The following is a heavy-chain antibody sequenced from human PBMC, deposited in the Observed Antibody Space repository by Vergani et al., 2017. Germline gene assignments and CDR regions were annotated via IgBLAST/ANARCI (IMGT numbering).Heavy chain of an antibody. CDR1: VFTFSCYA. CDR2: ISGSSAST. CDR3: AMVNSGWLRALFDY. D-gene: IGHD6-19*01. Sequence: EVQLLESGGGLVQPGGSLRLSCAASVFTFSCYARSWVRQAPGKGLEWVSAISGSSASTYYADSVKGRFPISRDSSKNPLHRQMNGLRAADTALYYRAMVNSGWLRALFDYWGQGALVTVSS. V-gene: IGHV3-23*01. J-gene: IGHJ4*02.